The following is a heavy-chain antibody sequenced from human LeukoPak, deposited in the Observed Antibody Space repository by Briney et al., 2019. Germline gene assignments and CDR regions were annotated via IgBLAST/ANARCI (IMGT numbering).Heavy chain of an antibody. J-gene: IGHJ3*02. CDR3: ARGIWFGVDAFDI. CDR1: GGSISSSSYY. D-gene: IGHD3-10*01. Sequence: PSETLSLTCTVSGGSISSSSYYWGWIRQPPGKGLEWIGSIYYSGSTYYNPSLKSRVTISVDTSKNQFSLKLSSVTAADTAVYYCARGIWFGVDAFDIWGQGTMVTVSS. V-gene: IGHV4-39*07. CDR2: IYYSGST.